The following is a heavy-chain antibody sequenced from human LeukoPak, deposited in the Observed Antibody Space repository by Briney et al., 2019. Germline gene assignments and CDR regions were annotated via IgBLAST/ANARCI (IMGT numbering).Heavy chain of an antibody. CDR1: GYTFSNYG. J-gene: IGHJ4*02. Sequence: ASVKVSCKASGYTFSNYGISWMRQAPGQELEWMGWISVYNGKTNSAQRLQGRVTMTTDTSTSTAFMELRSLRSDNTAVYYCARASPGMGSYYTNDYWGQGTLVTVSS. D-gene: IGHD3-10*01. CDR3: ARASPGMGSYYTNDY. V-gene: IGHV1-18*01. CDR2: ISVYNGKT.